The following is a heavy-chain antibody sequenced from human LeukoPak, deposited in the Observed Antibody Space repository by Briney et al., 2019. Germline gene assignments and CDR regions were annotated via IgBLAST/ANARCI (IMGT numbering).Heavy chain of an antibody. D-gene: IGHD3-10*01. J-gene: IGHJ4*02. CDR3: ARDDLSGSGSPLDY. CDR1: GFTFSSYS. CDR2: ISSSSSYI. Sequence: GGSLRLSCAASGFTFSSYSMNWVRQAPGKGLEWVSSISSSSSYIYYADSVKGRFTIFRDNAKNSLYLQMNSLRAEDTAVYYCARDDLSGSGSPLDYWGQGTLVTVSS. V-gene: IGHV3-21*01.